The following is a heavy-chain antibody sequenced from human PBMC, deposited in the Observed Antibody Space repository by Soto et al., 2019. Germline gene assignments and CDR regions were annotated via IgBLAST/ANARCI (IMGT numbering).Heavy chain of an antibody. CDR2: ISYDGSNK. CDR3: ARDPCSGGSCYPSAFDY. Sequence: HPGGSRRLSCAASGFTFSSYAMHWVRQAPGKGLEWVAVISYDGSNKYYADSVKGRFTISRDNSKNTLYLQMNSLRAEDTAVYYCARDPCSGGSCYPSAFDYWGQGTLVTVSS. CDR1: GFTFSSYA. J-gene: IGHJ4*02. V-gene: IGHV3-30-3*01. D-gene: IGHD2-15*01.